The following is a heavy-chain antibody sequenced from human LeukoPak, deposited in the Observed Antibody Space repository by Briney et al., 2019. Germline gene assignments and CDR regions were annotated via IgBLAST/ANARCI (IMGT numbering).Heavy chain of an antibody. J-gene: IGHJ4*02. D-gene: IGHD1-14*01. CDR3: ARVPPGSFDY. CDR2: ISAYNDNT. Sequence: ASVTVSCKASGYTFSSYGITWVRQAPGQGLEWMGWISAYNDNTNYAQKLQGRVTMTTDTSTSTAYMELRSLRSDDTAVYYCARVPPGSFDYWGQGTLVTVSS. V-gene: IGHV1-18*01. CDR1: GYTFSSYG.